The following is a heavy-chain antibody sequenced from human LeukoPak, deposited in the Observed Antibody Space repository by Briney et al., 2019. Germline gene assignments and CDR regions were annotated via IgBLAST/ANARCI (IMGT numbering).Heavy chain of an antibody. V-gene: IGHV3-7*01. CDR3: ARLKDDVTKFDY. CDR1: GFIFSRYW. J-gene: IGHJ4*02. D-gene: IGHD2-8*01. CDR2: INQDVSRI. Sequence: GGSLRLSCAGSGFIFSRYWMAWVRQAPGKGLEWVASINQDVSRIHYVDSVKGRFTISRDNAKNSLFLQMNSLRVEDTAVYFCARLKDDVTKFDYWGQGTLVTVSS.